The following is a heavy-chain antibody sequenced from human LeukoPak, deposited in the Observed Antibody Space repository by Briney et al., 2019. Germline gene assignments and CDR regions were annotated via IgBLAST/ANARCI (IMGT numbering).Heavy chain of an antibody. V-gene: IGHV4-31*03. CDR3: ASVVVPAAMNTQYYGMDV. CDR1: GGSISSGGYY. D-gene: IGHD2-2*01. J-gene: IGHJ6*02. CDR2: IYYSGST. Sequence: PSETLSLTCTVSGGSISSGGYYWSWIRQHPGKGLEWIGYIYYSGSTYYNPSLKSRVTISVDTSKNQFSLKLSSVTAADTAVYYCASVVVPAAMNTQYYGMDVGGQGTRAPVSS.